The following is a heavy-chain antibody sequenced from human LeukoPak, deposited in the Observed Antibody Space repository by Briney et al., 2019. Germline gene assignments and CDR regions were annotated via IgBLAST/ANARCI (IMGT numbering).Heavy chain of an antibody. J-gene: IGHJ6*03. CDR1: GFTFSSAW. CDR2: IKSKTDVGTT. V-gene: IGHV3-15*01. Sequence: PGGSLRLSCAASGFTFSSAWMSWVRQAPGKGLEWVGRIKSKTDVGTTDYAAPVKGRFTISRDDSKNTLYLQMNSLKTEDTAVYYCTTYYYDSSGYPGGYYYYYMDVWGKGTTVTVSS. D-gene: IGHD3-22*01. CDR3: TTYYYDSSGYPGGYYYYYMDV.